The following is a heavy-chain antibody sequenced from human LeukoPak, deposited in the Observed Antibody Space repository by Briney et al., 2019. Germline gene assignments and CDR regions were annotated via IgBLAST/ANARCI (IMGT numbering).Heavy chain of an antibody. CDR3: ARGAVVVVPAAIPRGSYYMDV. J-gene: IGHJ6*03. D-gene: IGHD2-2*02. V-gene: IGHV1-8*01. CDR2: MNPNSGNT. CDR1: GDTFSRYD. Sequence: GASVKVSCKASGDTFSRYDINWVRQATGQGLEWMGWMNPNSGNTGYAQKFQGRVTMTRNTSISTAYMELSSLRSEDTAVYYCARGAVVVVPAAIPRGSYYMDVWGKGTTVTVSS.